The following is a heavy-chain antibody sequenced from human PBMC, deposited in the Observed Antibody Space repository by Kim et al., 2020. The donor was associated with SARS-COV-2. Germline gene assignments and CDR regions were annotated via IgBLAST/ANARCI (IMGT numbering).Heavy chain of an antibody. D-gene: IGHD1-20*01. Sequence: GGSLRLSCAASGFTFSSYGMHWVRQAPGKGLEWVAVIWYDGSNKYYADSVKGRFTISRDNSKNTLYLQMNSLRAEDTAVYYCARGVGITGTLFDYWGQGTLVTVSS. CDR2: IWYDGSNK. J-gene: IGHJ4*02. CDR1: GFTFSSYG. CDR3: ARGVGITGTLFDY. V-gene: IGHV3-33*01.